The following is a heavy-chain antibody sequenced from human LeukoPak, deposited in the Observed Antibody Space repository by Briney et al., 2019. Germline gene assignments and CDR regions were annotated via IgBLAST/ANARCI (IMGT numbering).Heavy chain of an antibody. J-gene: IGHJ4*02. CDR3: ARDRGSGWAYYFDY. V-gene: IGHV3-48*04. CDR1: GFTFSTYG. CDR2: ISSSGSTI. Sequence: PGGSLRLSCAASGFTFSTYGMNWVRQAPGKGLEWVSYISSSGSTIYYADSVKGRFTISRDNAKNSLYLQMNSLRAEDTAVYYCARDRGSGWAYYFDYWGQGTLVTVSS. D-gene: IGHD6-19*01.